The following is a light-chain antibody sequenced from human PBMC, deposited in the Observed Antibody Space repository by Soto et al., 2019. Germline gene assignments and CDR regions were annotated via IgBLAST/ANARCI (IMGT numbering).Light chain of an antibody. CDR2: AAS. Sequence: DIQMTQSPSSLSASVGDRVTITCRASQSISGYLNWYQQKPGKAPKLLIYAASSLQSGVTSRFSGSESGTDFTLTISNLQPEDFATYYCPQTSSTPTFDQGTKVEIK. CDR3: PQTSSTPT. J-gene: IGKJ1*01. CDR1: QSISGY. V-gene: IGKV1-39*01.